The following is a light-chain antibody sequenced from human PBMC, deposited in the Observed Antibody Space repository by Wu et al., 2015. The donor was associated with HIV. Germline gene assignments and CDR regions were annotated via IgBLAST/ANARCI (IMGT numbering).Light chain of an antibody. CDR2: DAS. J-gene: IGKJ3*01. CDR3: QQRSNWPPT. Sequence: EIVLTQSPATLSLSPGERATLSCRASQSVNSYLAWYQQKPGQAPRLLIYDASKRATGIPARFSGSRSGTDFTLTISSLEPEDFTVYYCQQRSNWPPTFGPGTKVDIK. V-gene: IGKV3-11*01. CDR1: QSVNSY.